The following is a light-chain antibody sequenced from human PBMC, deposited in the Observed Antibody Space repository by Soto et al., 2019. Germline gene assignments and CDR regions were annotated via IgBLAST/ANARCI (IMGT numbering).Light chain of an antibody. J-gene: IGLJ1*01. CDR3: SSYTSSSTLYV. Sequence: QSVLTQPASVAGSPGQAVTISCTGTSSDVGGYNYVSWCQQHPGKAPKIIVYDVSNRASGVFNRFAVVKFGITGYLPTHGLQAEDEADYYCSSYTSSSTLYVFGTGTKVTVL. CDR2: DVS. V-gene: IGLV2-14*01. CDR1: SSDVGGYNY.